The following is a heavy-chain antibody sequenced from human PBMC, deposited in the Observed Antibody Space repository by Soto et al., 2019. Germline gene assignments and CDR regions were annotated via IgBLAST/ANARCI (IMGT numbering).Heavy chain of an antibody. V-gene: IGHV3-11*05. J-gene: IGHJ3*02. CDR2: ISSSSSYT. CDR3: PRGHYEILTGSPRNAFTI. CDR1: GFTFSDYY. D-gene: IGHD3-9*01. Sequence: QVQLVESGGGLVKPGGSLRLSCAASGFTFSDYYMSWIRQAPGKGLEWVSYISSSSSYTNYADSVKGRFTISGDNAKNSRYRRMKSRRAEDTAVNYWPRGHYEILTGSPRNAFTIWGEGTMVTVS.